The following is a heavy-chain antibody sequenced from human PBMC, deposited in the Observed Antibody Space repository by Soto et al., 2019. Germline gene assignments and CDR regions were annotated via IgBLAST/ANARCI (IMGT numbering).Heavy chain of an antibody. CDR3: AKGGSRCCFDN. CDR2: ISGSGGNST. CDR1: GFSFSNYA. Sequence: GALRLSGAAPGFSFSNYARSSLRQAPGKGLEWVSAISGSGGNSTFYGDSVKGRFTIYRDNSKNTLYLQMNSLGAEDTAVYYCAKGGSRCCFDNWGQGTLVTVSS. D-gene: IGHD2-15*01. J-gene: IGHJ4*02. V-gene: IGHV3-23*01.